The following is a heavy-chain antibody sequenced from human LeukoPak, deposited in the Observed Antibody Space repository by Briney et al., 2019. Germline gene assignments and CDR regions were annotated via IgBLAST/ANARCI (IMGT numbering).Heavy chain of an antibody. Sequence: GGSLRLSCAASGFTFSSYSMNWVRQAPGKGLEWVSSISSSSSYIYYADSVKGRFTISRDNAKNSLYLQMNSLRAEDTAVYYCARDSATGYYYGSGYDAFDIWGQGTMVTVSS. CDR3: ARDSATGYYYGSGYDAFDI. J-gene: IGHJ3*02. V-gene: IGHV3-21*01. D-gene: IGHD3-10*01. CDR2: ISSSSSYI. CDR1: GFTFSSYS.